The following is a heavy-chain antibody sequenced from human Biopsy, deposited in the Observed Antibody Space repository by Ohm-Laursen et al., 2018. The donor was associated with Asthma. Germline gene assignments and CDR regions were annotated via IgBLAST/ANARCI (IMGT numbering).Heavy chain of an antibody. J-gene: IGHJ6*02. CDR2: INYSGTT. V-gene: IGHV4-31*03. CDR3: ARGPELDV. CDR1: GGSISSGAYF. Sequence: TLSLTCSVSGGSISSGAYFWSWARQHPGKGLEWIGYINYSGTTYYNPSLKSRVTIAVETSKNQFSLTLTSVTAADTALYYCARGPELDVWGQGTTVTVSS.